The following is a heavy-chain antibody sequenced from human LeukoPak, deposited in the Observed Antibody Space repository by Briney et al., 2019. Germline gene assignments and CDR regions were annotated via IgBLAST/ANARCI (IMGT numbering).Heavy chain of an antibody. CDR2: ISGGGETT. D-gene: IGHD4-17*01. J-gene: IGHJ4*02. Sequence: GESLRLSCAASGFTFNNYAMNWVRQAPGKGLEWVSSISGGGETTYYADSAKGRFTISRDNSQNTLYLQMNSLRAEDTAVYYSARDYADYVGYFFFDYWGQGTLVTVSS. CDR1: GFTFNNYA. CDR3: ARDYADYVGYFFFDY. V-gene: IGHV3-23*01.